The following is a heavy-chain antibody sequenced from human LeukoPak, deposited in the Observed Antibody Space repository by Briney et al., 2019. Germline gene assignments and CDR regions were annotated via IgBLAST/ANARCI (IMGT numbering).Heavy chain of an antibody. J-gene: IGHJ3*01. CDR1: GFTFSDYN. CDR3: ARDDAFDL. Sequence: GGSLRLSCAASGFTFSDYNMGWMRQAPGKGLEWVSGLSWDSGSIGYADSVKGRFTISRDNAKKSLYLQMNSLGVEDTALYYCARDDAFDLWGQGTMVTVSS. V-gene: IGHV3-9*01. CDR2: LSWDSGSI.